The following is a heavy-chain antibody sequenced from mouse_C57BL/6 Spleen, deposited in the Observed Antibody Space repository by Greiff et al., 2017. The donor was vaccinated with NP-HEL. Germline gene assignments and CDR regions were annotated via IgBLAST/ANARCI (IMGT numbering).Heavy chain of an antibody. V-gene: IGHV2-4*01. D-gene: IGHD2-1*01. CDR2: IWSGGST. CDR1: GFSLTSYG. Sequence: QVQLKESGPGLVQPSQSLSITCTVSGFSLTSYGVHWVRQPPGKGLEWLGVIWSGGSTDYNAAFISRLSISKDNSKSQVFFKMNSLQADDTAIYYCAKDLIYYYAMDYWGQGTSVTVSS. J-gene: IGHJ4*01. CDR3: AKDLIYYYAMDY.